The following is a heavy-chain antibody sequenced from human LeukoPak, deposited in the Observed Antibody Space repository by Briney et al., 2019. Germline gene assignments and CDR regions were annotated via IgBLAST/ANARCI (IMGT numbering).Heavy chain of an antibody. CDR1: GFTFSSYS. CDR2: ISSSSSYI. Sequence: PGGSLRLSCAASGFTFSSYSMNWVRQAPGKGLEWVSSISSSSSYIYYADSVKGRFTISRDNAKNSLYLQMNSLRAEDTAVYYCARGGLRWYQSEDYWGQGTLVTVSS. CDR3: ARGGLRWYQSEDY. D-gene: IGHD4-23*01. J-gene: IGHJ4*02. V-gene: IGHV3-21*01.